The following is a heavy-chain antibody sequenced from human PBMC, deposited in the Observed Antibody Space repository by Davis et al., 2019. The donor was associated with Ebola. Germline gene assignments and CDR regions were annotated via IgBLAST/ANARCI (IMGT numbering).Heavy chain of an antibody. J-gene: IGHJ6*03. CDR1: GGSMTSYY. V-gene: IGHV4-59*01. D-gene: IGHD3-22*01. CDR2: IYYSGST. CDR3: ARDLRYDSSGSDYYFYMDV. Sequence: PSETLSLTCTVSGGSMTSYYWSWIRQPPGKGLEWIGYIYYSGSTHYNPSLKSRVTISVDTSKNQFSLNLSSVTAADTAVYYCARDLRYDSSGSDYYFYMDVWGKGTTVTVSS.